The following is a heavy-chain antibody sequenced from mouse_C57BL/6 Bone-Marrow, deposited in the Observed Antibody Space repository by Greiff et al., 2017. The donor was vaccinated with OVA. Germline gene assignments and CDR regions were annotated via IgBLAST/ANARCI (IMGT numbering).Heavy chain of an antibody. V-gene: IGHV3-6*01. CDR1: GYSITSGYY. CDR3: ARGAQATKAWFAY. J-gene: IGHJ3*01. Sequence: EVKLVESGPGLVKPSQSLSLTCSVTGYSITSGYYWNWIRQFPGNKLEWMGYISYDGSNNYNPSLKNRISITRDTSKNQFFLKLNSVTTEDTATYYCARGAQATKAWFAYWGQGTLVTVSA. CDR2: ISYDGSN. D-gene: IGHD3-2*02.